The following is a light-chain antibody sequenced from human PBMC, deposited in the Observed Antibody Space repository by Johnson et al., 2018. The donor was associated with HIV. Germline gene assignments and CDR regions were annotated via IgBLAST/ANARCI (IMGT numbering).Light chain of an antibody. CDR3: GTWDNSLSIGYV. J-gene: IGLJ1*01. CDR2: DND. Sequence: QPPSVSAAPGQKVTISCSGSSSNIGNHYVSWYQHLPGTAPKLLIFDNDKRPSGIPDRFSGSKSGTSATLGITGLQAGDEADYYCGTWDNSLSIGYVFGTGTKVTVL. CDR1: SSNIGNHY. V-gene: IGLV1-51*01.